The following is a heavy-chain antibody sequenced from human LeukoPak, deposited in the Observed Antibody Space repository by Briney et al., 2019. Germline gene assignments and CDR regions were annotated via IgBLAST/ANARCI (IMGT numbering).Heavy chain of an antibody. CDR1: GYSISSGYY. D-gene: IGHD3-10*01. CDR2: IYHSGST. Sequence: SETLSLTCTVSGYSISSGYYWGWIRQPPGKGLEWIGSIYHSGSTYYNPSLKSRVTISVDTSKNQFSLKLSSVTAADTAVYYCARTYYYGSGSRYNWFDPWGQGTLVTVSS. V-gene: IGHV4-38-2*02. J-gene: IGHJ5*02. CDR3: ARTYYYGSGSRYNWFDP.